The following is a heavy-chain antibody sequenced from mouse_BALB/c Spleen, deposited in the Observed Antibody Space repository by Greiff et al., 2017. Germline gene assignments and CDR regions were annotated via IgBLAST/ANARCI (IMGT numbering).Heavy chain of an antibody. V-gene: IGHV7-3*02. Sequence: VQLKESGGGLVQPGGSLRLSCATSGFTFTDYYMSWVRQPPGKALEWLGFIRNKANGYTTEYSASVKGRFTISRDNSQSILYLQMNTLRAEDSATYYCAREKRYDYAWFAYWGQGTLVTVSA. D-gene: IGHD2-4*01. CDR1: GFTFTDYY. CDR2: IRNKANGYTT. CDR3: AREKRYDYAWFAY. J-gene: IGHJ3*01.